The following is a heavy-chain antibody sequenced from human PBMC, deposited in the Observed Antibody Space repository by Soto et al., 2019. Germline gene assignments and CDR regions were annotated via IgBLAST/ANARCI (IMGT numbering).Heavy chain of an antibody. V-gene: IGHV3-23*01. D-gene: IGHD1-1*01. CDR1: GLTFSSYA. Sequence: EVQLLESGGGLVQPGGSLRLSCAASGLTFSSYAMNWVRQAPGKGLEWVSAISGSGGSTYYADSVKGRFTISRDNSKNTLYLQMNSLRAEDTAVYFCAKSPSVVLVTSTLGGNNWFDPWGQGTLVTVSS. CDR3: AKSPSVVLVTSTLGGNNWFDP. J-gene: IGHJ5*02. CDR2: ISGSGGST.